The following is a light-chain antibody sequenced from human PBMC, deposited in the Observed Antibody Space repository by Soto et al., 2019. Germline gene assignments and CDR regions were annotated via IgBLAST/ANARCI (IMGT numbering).Light chain of an antibody. CDR1: SSDVGSYNL. CDR2: EGS. CDR3: CSYAGSTPVI. Sequence: QSALTQPASVSGSPGQSITISCTGTSSDVGSYNLVSWYQQHPGKAPKLMIYEGSKRPSGVSNRFSGSKSGNTASLTISGLQADDEADYYCCSYAGSTPVIFGGGTKLTVL. V-gene: IGLV2-23*01. J-gene: IGLJ2*01.